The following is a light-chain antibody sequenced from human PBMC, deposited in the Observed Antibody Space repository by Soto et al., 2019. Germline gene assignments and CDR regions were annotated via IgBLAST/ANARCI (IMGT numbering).Light chain of an antibody. CDR2: GAS. V-gene: IGKV3-15*01. Sequence: EILMTQSPATLSVSPGERATLSCRASQSVSGNLAWYQQKPGQAPRLLIYGASTRATGIPARFSGSGSGTEFTLAISRLQSEDFAVYYCQQYENWPPFTFGPGTRVEIK. CDR3: QQYENWPPFT. CDR1: QSVSGN. J-gene: IGKJ3*01.